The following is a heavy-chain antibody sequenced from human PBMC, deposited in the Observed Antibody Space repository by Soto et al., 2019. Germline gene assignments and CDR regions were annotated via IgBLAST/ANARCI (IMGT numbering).Heavy chain of an antibody. CDR1: GFTFSTYS. D-gene: IGHD3-9*01. J-gene: IGHJ6*02. Sequence: EVQLVESGGGLVKPGGSLRLSCAASGFTFSTYSMHWVRQAPGKGLEWVSSISTTSTYIYYADSVKGRFTISRDNAKNSRFRQRNGLRAEDTAVYYCARDFKYDILTSYYGMDVWGQGTTVTVSS. CDR3: ARDFKYDILTSYYGMDV. V-gene: IGHV3-21*02. CDR2: ISTTSTYI.